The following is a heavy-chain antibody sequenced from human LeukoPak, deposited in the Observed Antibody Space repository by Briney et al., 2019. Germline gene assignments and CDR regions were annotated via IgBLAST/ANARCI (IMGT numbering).Heavy chain of an antibody. J-gene: IGHJ4*02. D-gene: IGHD2-8*02. V-gene: IGHV3-23*01. CDR1: GFTFSSYA. CDR3: ATYRQVLLPFES. Sequence: GGSLRLSCAASGFTFSSYAMSWVRQAPGKGLEWVSGISGSADSTYDADSVKGRFTISRDNYKNTLYLLMSSLRAEDTAIYYCATYRQVLLPFESWGQGTLVTVSS. CDR2: ISGSADST.